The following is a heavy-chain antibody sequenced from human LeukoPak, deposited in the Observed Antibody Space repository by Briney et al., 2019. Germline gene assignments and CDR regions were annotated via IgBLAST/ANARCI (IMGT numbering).Heavy chain of an antibody. D-gene: IGHD5-24*01. CDR2: IYYSGST. CDR1: GGSISSYY. CDR3: ARARWLQKYYFDY. Sequence: SETLSLTCTVSGGSISSYYWSWIRQPPGKGLEWIGYIYYSGSTNYNPSLESRVTISVDTSKNQFSLKLSSVTAADTAVYYCARARWLQKYYFDYWGQGTLVTVSS. J-gene: IGHJ4*02. V-gene: IGHV4-59*01.